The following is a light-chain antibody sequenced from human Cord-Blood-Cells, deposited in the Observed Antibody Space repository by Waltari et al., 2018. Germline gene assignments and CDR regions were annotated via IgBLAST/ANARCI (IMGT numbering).Light chain of an antibody. Sequence: DIQMTQSPSSLSASVGDRVTITCQASQDISNYLKWYQQKPGKAPKLLSYDASNLETGVPSRFSGSGSATDFTFTISSLQPEDIATYYCQQYDNLPLPFGGGPKVEIK. CDR3: QQYDNLPLP. J-gene: IGKJ4*01. CDR1: QDISNY. V-gene: IGKV1-33*01. CDR2: DAS.